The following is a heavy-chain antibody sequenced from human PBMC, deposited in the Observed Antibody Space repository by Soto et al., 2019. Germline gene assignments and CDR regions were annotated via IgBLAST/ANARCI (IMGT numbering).Heavy chain of an antibody. Sequence: GGYDRYARSCLKHSRKQVLDWVRGIIPIFGTANYAQKFQGRVTITADESTSTAYMELSSLRSENTAVYYCARGVIVVVPAASRSYYYGMDVRGQGTTVTVYS. CDR1: GGYDRYA. J-gene: IGHJ6*01. D-gene: IGHD2-2*01. V-gene: IGHV1-69*01. CDR3: ARGVIVVVPAASRSYYYGMDV. CDR2: IIPIFGTA.